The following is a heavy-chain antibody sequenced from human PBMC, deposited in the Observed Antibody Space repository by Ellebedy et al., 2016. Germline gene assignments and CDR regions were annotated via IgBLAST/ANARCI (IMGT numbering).Heavy chain of an antibody. CDR3: AREGRRFWVDP. CDR1: GGSISSGGYS. Sequence: LRLSCAVSGGSISSGGYSWGWIRQPPGKGLEWIGYIYHSGSTYYNPSLKSRVTISVDRSKNQFSLKLSSVTAADTAVYYCAREGRRFWVDPWGQGTLVTVSS. CDR2: IYHSGST. J-gene: IGHJ5*02. D-gene: IGHD3-3*01. V-gene: IGHV4-30-2*01.